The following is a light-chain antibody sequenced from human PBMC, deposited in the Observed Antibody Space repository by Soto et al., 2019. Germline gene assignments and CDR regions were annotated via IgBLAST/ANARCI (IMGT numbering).Light chain of an antibody. CDR1: QSVSSSY. J-gene: IGKJ2*01. V-gene: IGKV3-20*01. Sequence: EIVLTQSPGTLSLSPGERATLSCRASQSVSSSYLAWYQQKPGQTPRLLIYGASSRATGIPDRFSGSGSGTDFTLTISRLEPEEFAAYYCQQFGNSPYTFGQGTKLDIK. CDR3: QQFGNSPYT. CDR2: GAS.